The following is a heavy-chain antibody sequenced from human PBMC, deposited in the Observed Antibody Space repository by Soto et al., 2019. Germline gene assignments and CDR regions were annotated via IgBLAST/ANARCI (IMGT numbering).Heavy chain of an antibody. CDR3: ARQSCSGGSCYSDFDY. J-gene: IGHJ4*02. V-gene: IGHV1-24*01. CDR2: FDPEDGET. CDR1: GYTLTELS. D-gene: IGHD2-15*01. Sequence: GASVKVSCKVSGYTLTELSMHWVRQAPGKGLEWMGGFDPEDGETIYAQKFQGRVTMTEDTSTDTAYMELSSLRSEDTAVYYCARQSCSGGSCYSDFDYWGQGTLVTVSS.